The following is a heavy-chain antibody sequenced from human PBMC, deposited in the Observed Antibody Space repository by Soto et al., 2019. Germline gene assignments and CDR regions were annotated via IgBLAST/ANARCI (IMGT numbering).Heavy chain of an antibody. Sequence: PGGSLRLSCAVSGFTFSGSVIHWVRQASGKGLEWVGRIGMKTNNYATAYAASVKGRFSISRDDSGNMAYLQMNSLKTEDTAVYYCAKNPLYYYDSTGYHFDYWGQGILVTVSS. CDR3: AKNPLYYYDSTGYHFDY. D-gene: IGHD3-22*01. CDR1: GFTFSGSV. V-gene: IGHV3-73*01. CDR2: IGMKTNNYAT. J-gene: IGHJ4*02.